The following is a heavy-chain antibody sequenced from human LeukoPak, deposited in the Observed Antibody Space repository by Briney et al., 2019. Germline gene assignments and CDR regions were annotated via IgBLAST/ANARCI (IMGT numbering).Heavy chain of an antibody. D-gene: IGHD6-19*01. V-gene: IGHV5-51*01. J-gene: IGHJ3*02. CDR1: GYRFPTYW. Sequence: GESLKISCKGSGYRFPTYWIVWVRHMPGKGLEWVGTIYPGDSDCRYSPSFQAQVPISADNSISTAHLQWSSLKASDTAMYYCARPREQWLADDAFDIWGQGTMVTVSS. CDR2: IYPGDSDC. CDR3: ARPREQWLADDAFDI.